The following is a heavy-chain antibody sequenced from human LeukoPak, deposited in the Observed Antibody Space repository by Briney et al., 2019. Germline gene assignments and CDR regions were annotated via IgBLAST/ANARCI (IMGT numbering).Heavy chain of an antibody. V-gene: IGHV4-30-4*08. CDR2: IYYSGST. D-gene: IGHD1-26*01. CDR3: ARETGIEPDY. CDR1: VGSLSSGDYY. Sequence: SQTLSLTCTVSVGSLSSGDYYWSWIRQPPGKGLEWMGYIYYSGSTYYNPTLKGRVNISVDTSKTQFSLTLSSVTAADTAVYYCARETGIEPDYWGQGTLVTVSS. J-gene: IGHJ4*02.